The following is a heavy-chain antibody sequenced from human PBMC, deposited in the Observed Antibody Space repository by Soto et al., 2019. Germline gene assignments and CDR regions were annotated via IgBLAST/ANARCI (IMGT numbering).Heavy chain of an antibody. CDR2: ISAYNGNT. CDR3: AHGDYGLDAFDI. D-gene: IGHD4-17*01. Sequence: ASVKVSCKASGYTFTSYGISWVRQAPGQGLKWMGWISAYNGNTNYAQKLQGRVTMTTDTSTSTAYMELRSLRSDDTAVYYCAHGDYGLDAFDIWGQGTMVTVSS. CDR1: GYTFTSYG. V-gene: IGHV1-18*01. J-gene: IGHJ3*02.